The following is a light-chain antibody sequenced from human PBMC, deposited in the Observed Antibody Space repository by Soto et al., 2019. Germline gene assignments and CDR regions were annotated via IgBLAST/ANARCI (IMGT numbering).Light chain of an antibody. CDR1: ESISSW. CDR2: DAS. CDR3: QQYNNWPLT. Sequence: DIQMTQSPSTLSASVGDRVTITCRASESISSWLAWYQQKPGKAPKVLIYDASSLESGVPSRFSGSGSRTEFTLTITSLQPEDFATYYCQQYNNWPLTFGGGTKVEIK. V-gene: IGKV1-5*01. J-gene: IGKJ4*01.